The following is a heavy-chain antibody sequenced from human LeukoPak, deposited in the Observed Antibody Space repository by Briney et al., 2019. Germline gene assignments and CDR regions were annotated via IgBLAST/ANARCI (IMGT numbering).Heavy chain of an antibody. D-gene: IGHD3-10*01. J-gene: IGHJ6*02. V-gene: IGHV3-23*01. CDR2: LNGGRT. CDR3: AKSGETPQDV. Sequence: GGSLRLSCVASGFTFSNYAMSWVRQAPGKGLEWIAALNGGRTFFQDSVRGRFTISRDNSKNTLYLQLNSLRAEDTAVYYCAKSGETPQDVWGQGTTVTVSS. CDR1: GFTFSNYA.